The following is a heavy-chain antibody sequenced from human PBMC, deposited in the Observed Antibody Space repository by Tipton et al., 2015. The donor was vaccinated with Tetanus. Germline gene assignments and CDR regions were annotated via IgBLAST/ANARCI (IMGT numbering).Heavy chain of an antibody. CDR1: GFTFDDYA. D-gene: IGHD2-15*01. Sequence: SLRLSCAASGFTFDDYAMHWVRQAPGKGLEWVSGISWNSGSIGYADSVKGRFTISRDNAKNSLYLQMNSLRAEDTALYYCAKGDMRKAGMDVWGQGTTVTVSS. CDR2: ISWNSGSI. CDR3: AKGDMRKAGMDV. J-gene: IGHJ6*02. V-gene: IGHV3-9*01.